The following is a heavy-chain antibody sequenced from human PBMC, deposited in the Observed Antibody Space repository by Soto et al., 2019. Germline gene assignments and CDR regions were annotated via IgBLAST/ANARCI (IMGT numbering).Heavy chain of an antibody. D-gene: IGHD2-15*01. CDR1: GFTFNNAD. CDR2: IKSRPDGGTT. V-gene: IGHV3-15*07. J-gene: IGHJ4*02. Sequence: EVQLVESGGGLVKPGGSLRLSCATSGFTFNNADVNWVRQAPGMGLEWVGRIKSRPDGGTTDYAAPVQGRFTLSKDDSKNTVYLQTDSLKTDDTGVYYCVTFVSTDYWGQGTLVTVSS. CDR3: VTFVSTDY.